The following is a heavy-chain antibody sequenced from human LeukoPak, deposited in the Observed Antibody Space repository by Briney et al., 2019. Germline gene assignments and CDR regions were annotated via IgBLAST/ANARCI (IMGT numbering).Heavy chain of an antibody. V-gene: IGHV1-8*02. J-gene: IGHJ4*02. Sequence: GASVKVSCKASGGSFSNFAISWVRQAPGQGLEWMGWLNPKSGDTGYAQKFQGRVAMSRDTSITTAYMEVSGLTSDDTAVYYCARGTALASPLEYWGQGTLVIVSS. D-gene: IGHD1-1*01. CDR2: LNPKSGDT. CDR3: ARGTALASPLEY. CDR1: GGSFSNFA.